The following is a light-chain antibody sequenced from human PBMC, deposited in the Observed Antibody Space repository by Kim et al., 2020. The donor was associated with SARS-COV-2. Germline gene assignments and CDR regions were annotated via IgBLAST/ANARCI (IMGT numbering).Light chain of an antibody. CDR2: DAS. Sequence: SWSAGEMATLSCRASQSVSRYVAWYQHKPGQAPRLLIYDASNRATGIPARFSGSGSGTDFTLTISSLEPEDFAVYYCQQRSNWWTFGQGTKVDIK. CDR1: QSVSRY. V-gene: IGKV3-11*01. CDR3: QQRSNWWT. J-gene: IGKJ1*01.